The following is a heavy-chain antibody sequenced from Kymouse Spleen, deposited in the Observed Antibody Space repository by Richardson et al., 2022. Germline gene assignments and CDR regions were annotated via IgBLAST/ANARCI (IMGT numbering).Heavy chain of an antibody. D-gene: IGHD6-6*01. CDR3: AVEYSSSEGFDY. CDR2: INHSGST. J-gene: IGHJ4*02. V-gene: IGHV4-34*01. Sequence: QVQLQQWGAGLLKPSETLSLTCAVYGGSFSGYYWSWIRQPPGKGLEWIGEINHSGSTNYNPSLKSRVTISVDTSKNQFSLKLSSVTAADTAVYYCAVEYSSSEGFDYWGQGTLVTVSS. CDR1: GGSFSGYY.